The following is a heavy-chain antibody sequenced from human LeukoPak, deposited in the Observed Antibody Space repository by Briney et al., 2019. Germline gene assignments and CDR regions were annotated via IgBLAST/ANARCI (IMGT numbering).Heavy chain of an antibody. CDR1: GYTFTGYY. CDR2: SNPNSGGT. CDR3: ASGHLRYFDWFDP. J-gene: IGHJ5*02. D-gene: IGHD3-9*01. V-gene: IGHV1-2*02. Sequence: ASVKVSCKASGYTFTGYYMHWVRQAPGQGLEWMGWSNPNSGGTNYAQKFQRRVTMTRDTSISTAYRELSRLRSDDTAVYYCASGHLRYFDWFDPWGQGTLVTVSS.